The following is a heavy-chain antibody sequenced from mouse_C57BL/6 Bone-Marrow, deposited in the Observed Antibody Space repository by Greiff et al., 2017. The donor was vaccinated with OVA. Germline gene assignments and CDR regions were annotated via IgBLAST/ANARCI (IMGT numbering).Heavy chain of an antibody. CDR3: ASDDDGAYYYAMDY. V-gene: IGHV1-72*01. CDR1: GYTFTSYW. D-gene: IGHD2-3*01. Sequence: QVQLQQPGAELVKPGASVKLSCKASGYTFTSYWMHWVKQRPGRGLEWIGRIDPNSGGTKYNEKFKSKATLTVDKPSSTAYMQLSSLTSEDSAVYYCASDDDGAYYYAMDYWGQGTSVTVSS. CDR2: IDPNSGGT. J-gene: IGHJ4*01.